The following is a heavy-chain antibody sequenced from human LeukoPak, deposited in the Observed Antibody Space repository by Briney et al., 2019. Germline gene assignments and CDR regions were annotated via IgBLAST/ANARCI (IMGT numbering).Heavy chain of an antibody. D-gene: IGHD2-15*01. Sequence: ASVKVSCKASGFTFTDYHMHWVRQAPGQGLEWVGWINLNSGGTNYAQKFQGRVTMTRDTSISTAYMELTRLRSDDTAVYYCARFPLGVVAASYYMDVWGKGTTVTVSS. J-gene: IGHJ6*03. V-gene: IGHV1-2*02. CDR1: GFTFTDYH. CDR2: INLNSGGT. CDR3: ARFPLGVVAASYYMDV.